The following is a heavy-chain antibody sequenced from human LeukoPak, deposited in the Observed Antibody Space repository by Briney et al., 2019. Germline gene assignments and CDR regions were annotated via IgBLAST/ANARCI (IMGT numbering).Heavy chain of an antibody. Sequence: SETLSLTCTVSGGSISSYYWSWIRQPAGKGLEWIGRIYTSGSTNYNPSLKSRVTMSVDTSKNQFSLKLSSVTAADTAVYYCARDDLMVRGVIAYYYGMDVWGQGTTVTVSS. J-gene: IGHJ6*02. CDR2: IYTSGST. CDR3: ARDDLMVRGVIAYYYGMDV. CDR1: GGSISSYY. D-gene: IGHD3-10*01. V-gene: IGHV4-4*07.